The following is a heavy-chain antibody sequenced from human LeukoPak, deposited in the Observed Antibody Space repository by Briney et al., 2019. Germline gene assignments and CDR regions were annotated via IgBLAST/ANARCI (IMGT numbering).Heavy chain of an antibody. J-gene: IGHJ4*02. D-gene: IGHD1-14*01. CDR1: GFTFSRYA. CDR3: TRDRSRAEDD. Sequence: GALRLSCAASGFTFSRYAMGWVRQAPGKGLEWVANINQGGSDKYYVDSVKGRFTISRDSANNLLYLQMNSLRGEDTAVYYCTRDRSRAEDDWGQGTLVTVSS. V-gene: IGHV3-7*01. CDR2: INQGGSDK.